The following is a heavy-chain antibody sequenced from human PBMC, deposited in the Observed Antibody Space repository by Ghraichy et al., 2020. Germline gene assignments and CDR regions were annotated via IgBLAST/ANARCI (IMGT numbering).Heavy chain of an antibody. D-gene: IGHD3-3*01. Sequence: SETLSLTCTVSGGSISSYYWSWIRQPPGKGLEWIGYIYYRGSTNYNPSLKSRVTISVDTSKNQFSLKLSSVTAADTAVYYCARHDTIFGGYNWFDPWGQGTLVTVSS. J-gene: IGHJ5*02. CDR2: IYYRGST. V-gene: IGHV4-59*08. CDR3: ARHDTIFGGYNWFDP. CDR1: GGSISSYY.